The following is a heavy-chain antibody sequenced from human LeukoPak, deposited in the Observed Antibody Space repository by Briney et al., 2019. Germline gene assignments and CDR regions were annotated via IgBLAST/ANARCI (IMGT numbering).Heavy chain of an antibody. D-gene: IGHD3-10*01. CDR1: GGSISSYY. CDR2: IYYSGST. J-gene: IGHJ6*02. CDR3: ARAVPQKGLLWFGVGGMDV. Sequence: PSETLSLTCTVSGGSISSYYWSWIRQPPGKGLEWIGYIYYSGSTNYNPSLKSRVTISVDTSKNQFSLKLSSVTAADTAVYYCARAVPQKGLLWFGVGGMDVWGQGTTVTVSS. V-gene: IGHV4-59*01.